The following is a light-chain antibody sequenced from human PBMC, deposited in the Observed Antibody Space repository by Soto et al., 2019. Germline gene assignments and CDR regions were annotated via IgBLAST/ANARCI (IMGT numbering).Light chain of an antibody. CDR3: AAWDASLSACV. CDR2: YNN. Sequence: QSVLTQPPSASGTAGQGVTISCSGGDSNIGSNSVYWYQHLPRTAPKLLIYYNNQRPSGVPDRFAGSRSGTSASLAIVGLRSEDEVVYYCAAWDASLSACVFGNGTKVTVL. V-gene: IGLV1-47*02. CDR1: DSNIGSNS. J-gene: IGLJ1*01.